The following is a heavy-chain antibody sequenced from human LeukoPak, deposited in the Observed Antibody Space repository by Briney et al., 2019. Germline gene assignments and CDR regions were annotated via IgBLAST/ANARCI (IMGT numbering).Heavy chain of an antibody. CDR3: ARDGLVGTTAFDY. CDR1: GDSVSSKSSA. V-gene: IGHV6-1*01. CDR2: TYYRSKWYY. J-gene: IGHJ4*02. D-gene: IGHD5-12*01. Sequence: SPTLSLTCAVSGDSVSSKSSAGWNWIRQSPSRGLEWLGRTYYRSKWYYDYAVSVKSRITINPDTSKNQFSLQLNSVTPEDTAVYYCARDGLVGTTAFDYWGQGTLVTVSS.